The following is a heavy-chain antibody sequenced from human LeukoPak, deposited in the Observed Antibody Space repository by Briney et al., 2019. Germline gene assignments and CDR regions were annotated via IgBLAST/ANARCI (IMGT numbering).Heavy chain of an antibody. CDR1: GFTVSSNY. Sequence: GGSLRLSCAASGFTVSSNYMSWVRQAPGKGLEWVSVIYSGGSTYYADSVKGRFTISRDNSKNTLYLQMNSLRAEDTAVYYCARFCWDQDGGSCSTDAFDIWGQGTMVTVSS. CDR3: ARFCWDQDGGSCSTDAFDI. CDR2: IYSGGST. D-gene: IGHD2-15*01. V-gene: IGHV3-53*01. J-gene: IGHJ3*02.